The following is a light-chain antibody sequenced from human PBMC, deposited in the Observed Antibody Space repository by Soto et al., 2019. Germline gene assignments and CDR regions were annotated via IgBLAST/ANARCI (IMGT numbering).Light chain of an antibody. CDR3: TSYTSSSTYV. V-gene: IGLV2-14*01. J-gene: IGLJ1*01. CDR2: NVS. Sequence: QSALAQPASVSGSPGQSITISCTGTSSDVGGHNSVSWYQQHPGKAPKLMIYNVSNRPSGVSNRFSGSKSGNTASLTISGLLAEDEADYYCTSYTSSSTYVFGDGTKVTVL. CDR1: SSDVGGHNS.